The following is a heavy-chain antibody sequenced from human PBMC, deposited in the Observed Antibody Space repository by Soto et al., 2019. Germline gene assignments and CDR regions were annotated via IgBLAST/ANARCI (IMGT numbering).Heavy chain of an antibody. CDR3: AKETYGGHRRAGFDY. D-gene: IGHD5-12*01. J-gene: IGHJ4*02. V-gene: IGHV3-9*01. Sequence: GGSLRLSCAASGFTFDDYAMHWVRQAPGKGLEWVSGISWNSGSIGYADSVKGRFTISRDNAKNSLYLQMNSLRAEDTALYYCAKETYGGHRRAGFDYWGQGTLVTVSS. CDR1: GFTFDDYA. CDR2: ISWNSGSI.